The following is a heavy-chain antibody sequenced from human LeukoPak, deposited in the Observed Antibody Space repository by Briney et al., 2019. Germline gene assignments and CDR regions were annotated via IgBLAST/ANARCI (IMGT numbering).Heavy chain of an antibody. CDR3: ARPSTPYYYDSSGYTPFDY. V-gene: IGHV4-39*07. Sequence: PSETLSLTCTVSGGSISSSSYYWGWIRQPPGKGLEWIGSIYYSGSTYYNPSLKSRVTISVDTSKNQFSLRLSSVTAADTAAYYCARPSTPYYYDSSGYTPFDYWGQGTLVTVSS. D-gene: IGHD3-22*01. CDR2: IYYSGST. J-gene: IGHJ4*02. CDR1: GGSISSSSYY.